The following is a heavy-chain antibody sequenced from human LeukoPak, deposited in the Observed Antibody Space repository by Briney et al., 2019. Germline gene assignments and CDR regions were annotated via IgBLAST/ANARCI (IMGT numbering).Heavy chain of an antibody. CDR2: MYYTGST. D-gene: IGHD3-22*01. CDR3: ASSAYYYDSSGPIDY. V-gene: IGHV4-59*08. CDR1: GGSISSYY. Sequence: NPSETLSLTCTVSGGSISSYYWSWIRQPPGKGLEWIGYMYYTGSTNYNPSLKSRVTISVDTSKNQFSLKLSSVTAADTAVYYCASSAYYYDSSGPIDYWGQGTLVTVSS. J-gene: IGHJ4*02.